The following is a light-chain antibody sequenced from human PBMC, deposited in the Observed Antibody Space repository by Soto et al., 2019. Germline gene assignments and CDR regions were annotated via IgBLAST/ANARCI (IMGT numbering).Light chain of an antibody. CDR1: QSIINH. Sequence: MQMAQSPSSLSGSLGDTVPITCRARQSIINHLKWYQQKPGKVPKLLIEAASTLEDGVPSRFPASADATDYTLTIRSLQPAEVATYFCQQSFSIATNFGQGTRLEI. CDR3: QQSFSIATN. J-gene: IGKJ5*01. CDR2: AAS. V-gene: IGKV1-39*01.